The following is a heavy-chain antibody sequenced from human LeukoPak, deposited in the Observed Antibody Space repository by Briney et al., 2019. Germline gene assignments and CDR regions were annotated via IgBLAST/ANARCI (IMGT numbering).Heavy chain of an antibody. J-gene: IGHJ4*02. CDR2: ISNSDDST. V-gene: IGHV3-23*01. D-gene: IGHD1-14*01. CDR1: GFTFSTYA. CDR3: AKATGYLL. Sequence: GGSLRLSCAASGFTFSTYAMSWVRQAPGKGLEWVSTISNSDDSTYYADAVKGRFTISRDNSENTLYLQMNSLRAEDTAVYYCAKATGYLLWGQGTLVTVSS.